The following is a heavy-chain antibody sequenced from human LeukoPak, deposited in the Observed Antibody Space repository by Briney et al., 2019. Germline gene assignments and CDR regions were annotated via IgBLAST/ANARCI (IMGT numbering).Heavy chain of an antibody. J-gene: IGHJ5*02. D-gene: IGHD6-19*01. CDR1: GFTFSSYA. Sequence: TGGSLRLSCAASGFTFSSYATSWVRQAPGKGLEWVAVISYDGSNKYYADSVKGRFTISRDNSKNTLYLQMNSLRAEDTAVYYCAKGAVAGTAPWGQGTLVTVSS. CDR3: AKGAVAGTAP. V-gene: IGHV3-30*18. CDR2: ISYDGSNK.